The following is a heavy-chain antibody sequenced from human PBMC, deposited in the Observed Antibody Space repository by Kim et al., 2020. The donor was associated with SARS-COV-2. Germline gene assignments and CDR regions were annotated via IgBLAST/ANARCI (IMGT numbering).Heavy chain of an antibody. Sequence: GESLKISCKGSGYSFTSYWISWVRQMPGKGLEWMGRIDPSDSYTNYSPSFQGHVTIPAAKSISTAYLQWSSLKASDTAMYYCARETLEYSSSSFAFDIWGQGTMVSVSS. CDR2: IDPSDSYT. J-gene: IGHJ3*02. V-gene: IGHV5-10-1*01. CDR3: ARETLEYSSSSFAFDI. CDR1: GYSFTSYW. D-gene: IGHD6-6*01.